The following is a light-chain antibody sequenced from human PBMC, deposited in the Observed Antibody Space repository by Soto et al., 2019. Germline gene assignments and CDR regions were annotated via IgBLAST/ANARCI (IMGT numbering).Light chain of an antibody. CDR2: DAS. CDR1: QSVSSY. J-gene: IGKJ1*01. V-gene: IGKV3-11*01. CDR3: QSYGSSRT. Sequence: ELVLTQSPGTLSLSPGERATLSCRASQSVSSYLAWYQQKPGQAPRLLIYDASNRATGIPARFSGSGSGTDFTLTISRLEPEDFAVYYCQSYGSSRTFGQGTKVDIK.